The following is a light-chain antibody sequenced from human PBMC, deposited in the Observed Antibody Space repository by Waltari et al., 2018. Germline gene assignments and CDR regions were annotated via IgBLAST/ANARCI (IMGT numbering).Light chain of an antibody. J-gene: IGKJ5*01. Sequence: DIVMTQSPDSLAVSLGERATINCKSSHGVLSSNNRNNLAWYQHKPGQPPKLLFYWASTRESGVPDRFSGSGSGTDFTLTISSLQAEDVAVYYCQQYLSAPFTFGQGTRLEIK. CDR3: QQYLSAPFT. CDR2: WAS. V-gene: IGKV4-1*01. CDR1: HGVLSSNNRNN.